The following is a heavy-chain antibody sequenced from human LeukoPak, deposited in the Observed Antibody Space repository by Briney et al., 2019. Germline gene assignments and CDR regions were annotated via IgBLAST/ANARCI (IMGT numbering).Heavy chain of an antibody. CDR3: ARVRGVTKRSWESWFDP. D-gene: IGHD1-26*01. CDR1: GYTFTSYG. V-gene: IGHV1-18*01. J-gene: IGHJ5*02. Sequence: ASVKVSCKASGYTFTSYGISWVRQAPGQGLEWRGWISAYNGNTNYAQKLQGRVTMTTDTSTSTAYMEMRSLRSDATAVYYCARVRGVTKRSWESWFDPWGQGTLVTVSS. CDR2: ISAYNGNT.